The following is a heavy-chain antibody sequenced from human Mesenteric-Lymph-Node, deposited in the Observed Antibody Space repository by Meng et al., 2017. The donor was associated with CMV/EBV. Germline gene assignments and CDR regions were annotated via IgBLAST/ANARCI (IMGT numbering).Heavy chain of an antibody. CDR3: ATDLSVNYYDSSGYGGWFDP. V-gene: IGHV1-69-2*01. CDR1: TDYY. CDR2: VDPEDGET. D-gene: IGHD3-22*01. J-gene: IGHJ5*02. Sequence: TDYYMHGVQQAPGKGLEWMGLVDPEDGETIYAEKFQGRVTITADTSTDTAYMELSSLRSEDTAVYYCATDLSVNYYDSSGYGGWFDPWGQGTLVTVSS.